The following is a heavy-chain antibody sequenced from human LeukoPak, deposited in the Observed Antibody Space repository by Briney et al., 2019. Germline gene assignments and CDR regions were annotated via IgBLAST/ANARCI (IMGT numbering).Heavy chain of an antibody. J-gene: IGHJ4*02. CDR2: IYHSGST. Sequence: SETLSLTCTVSGYSISSGYYWGWIRQPPGKGLEWIENIYHSGSTYYNPSLKSRVTISVDTSKNQFSLELTSVTATDTAVYYCARSRRSWSTFDYWGQGTLVTVSS. V-gene: IGHV4-38-2*02. D-gene: IGHD6-13*01. CDR3: ARSRRSWSTFDY. CDR1: GYSISSGYY.